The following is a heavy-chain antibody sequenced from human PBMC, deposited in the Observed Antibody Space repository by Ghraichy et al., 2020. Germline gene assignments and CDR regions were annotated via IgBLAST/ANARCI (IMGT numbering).Heavy chain of an antibody. CDR2: INPNSGGT. D-gene: IGHD2-2*01. CDR1: GYTFTGYY. Sequence: ASVKVSCKASGYTFTGYYMHWVRQAPGQGLEWMGWINPNSGGTNYAQKFQGRVTMTRDTSISTAYMELSRLRSDDTAVYYCARGSAMDCSSTSCSLNWFDPWGQGTLVTVSS. V-gene: IGHV1-2*02. CDR3: ARGSAMDCSSTSCSLNWFDP. J-gene: IGHJ5*02.